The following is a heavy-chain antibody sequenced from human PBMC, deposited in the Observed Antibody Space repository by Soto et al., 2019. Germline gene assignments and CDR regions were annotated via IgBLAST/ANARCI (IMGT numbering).Heavy chain of an antibody. V-gene: IGHV4-39*01. D-gene: IGHD6-19*01. Sequence: QLQLQESGPGLVKPSETLSLTCTVSGASISSSTFYWGWIRQPPGKGLEWIGTVYYSGSAYYNPSLKSRLTLYVDTSQNQFSLKLSSVTAADTALYYCVRHAPYRSGWANRNDYWGQGTLVTVSS. CDR1: GASISSSTFY. CDR3: VRHAPYRSGWANRNDY. CDR2: VYYSGSA. J-gene: IGHJ4*02.